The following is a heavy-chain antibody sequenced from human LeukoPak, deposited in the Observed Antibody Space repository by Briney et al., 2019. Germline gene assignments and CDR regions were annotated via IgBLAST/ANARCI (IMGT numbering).Heavy chain of an antibody. CDR1: GYTFTSYS. CDR2: INTNTGNP. CDR3: ARDFPARDYYFDL. Sequence: GASVKVSCKASGYTFTSYSVNWVRQAPGQGLEYMGWINTNTGNPTYAQGFTGRFVFSLDTSVSTAYLQISSLKAEDTAVYYCARDFPARDYYFDLWGRGTLVTVSS. J-gene: IGHJ2*01. V-gene: IGHV7-4-1*02. D-gene: IGHD4-11*01.